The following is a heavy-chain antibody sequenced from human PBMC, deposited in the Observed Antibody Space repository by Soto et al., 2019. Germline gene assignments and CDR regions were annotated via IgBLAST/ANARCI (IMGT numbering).Heavy chain of an antibody. CDR3: AASCVACGGFNYYGMDV. Sequence: QVQLQESGPGLVKPSKTLSFPCLVSVGPISSGVYYGSWIRQHPGRGREWIGYIYYSGTTYYNPSLKSRVTISVDTSKNQFSLKLSSVTAADTAVYYCAASCVACGGFNYYGMDVWGQGTTVTVSS. V-gene: IGHV4-31*03. CDR2: IYYSGTT. CDR1: VGPISSGVYY. J-gene: IGHJ6*02. D-gene: IGHD2-21*01.